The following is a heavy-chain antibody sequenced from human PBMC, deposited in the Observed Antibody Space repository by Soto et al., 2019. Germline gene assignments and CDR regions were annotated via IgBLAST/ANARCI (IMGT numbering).Heavy chain of an antibody. J-gene: IGHJ4*02. V-gene: IGHV4-30-4*01. D-gene: IGHD3-10*01. CDR3: AGGPSGDKVDY. CDR1: GDSISNGYYT. CDR2: IYNSVNT. Sequence: QVQLQESGPGLVEPSQTLSLTCTVSGDSISNGYYTWSWIRQPPGKDLEWIGHIYNSVNTYSNPSHKSRVTISADTSKNQFSRKRSSVTAADAAGYYCAGGPSGDKVDYWGQGTLVTVSS.